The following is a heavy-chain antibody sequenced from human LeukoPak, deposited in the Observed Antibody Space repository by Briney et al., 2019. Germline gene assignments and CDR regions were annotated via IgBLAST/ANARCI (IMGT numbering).Heavy chain of an antibody. CDR3: ARMEGYSYSDS. V-gene: IGHV1-69*01. J-gene: IGHJ4*02. D-gene: IGHD5-18*01. CDR2: IIPFYGAT. Sequence: VASVKVSCKASGGTFSSYAISWVRQAPGQGLEWMGGIIPFYGATNYPQNFQGRVTISADESTSTVYMELRSLRSEDTAVYYCARMEGYSYSDSWGQGTLVTVSS. CDR1: GGTFSSYA.